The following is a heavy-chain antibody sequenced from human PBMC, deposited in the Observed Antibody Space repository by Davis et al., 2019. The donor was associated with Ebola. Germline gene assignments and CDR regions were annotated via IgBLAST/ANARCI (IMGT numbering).Heavy chain of an antibody. CDR3: ARAPTWSEINYYCFDY. CDR2: MNPNSGNT. D-gene: IGHD3-10*01. J-gene: IGHJ4*02. CDR1: GYTFTTND. V-gene: IGHV1-8*02. Sequence: ASVKVSCKASGYTFTTNDINWVRQATGQGLEWMGWMNPNSGNTGYAQKFQGRVTMTRNTSISTAYMELSSLRSEDTAVYYCARAPTWSEINYYCFDYWGQGTLVTVSS.